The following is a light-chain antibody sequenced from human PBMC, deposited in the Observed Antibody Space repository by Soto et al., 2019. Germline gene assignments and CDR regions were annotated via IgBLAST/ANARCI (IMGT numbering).Light chain of an antibody. V-gene: IGLV2-23*01. CDR3: CSYVGATTYV. CDR1: SNTIGGYNV. CDR2: EGI. Sequence: QSALAQPASVSGSPGQSITISCTGTSNTIGGYNVVSWYQQHPGTAPKVIIYEGIKRPSGVSNRFSGSISGSTASLTISGLQAEDEADYYCCSYVGATTYVFGPGTKGTVL. J-gene: IGLJ1*01.